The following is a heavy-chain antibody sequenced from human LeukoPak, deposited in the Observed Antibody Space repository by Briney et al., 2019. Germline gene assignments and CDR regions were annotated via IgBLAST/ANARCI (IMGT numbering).Heavy chain of an antibody. Sequence: GGSLRLSCAASGLTVSSNYMSWVRQAPGKGLEWVSVIYSGGSTYYADSVKGRFTISRDNSKNTLYLQMNSLRAEDTAVYYCAKKTSYCGGDCYPYYFDHWGQGTLVTVSS. CDR1: GLTVSSNY. D-gene: IGHD2-21*02. V-gene: IGHV3-53*01. J-gene: IGHJ4*02. CDR3: AKKTSYCGGDCYPYYFDH. CDR2: IYSGGST.